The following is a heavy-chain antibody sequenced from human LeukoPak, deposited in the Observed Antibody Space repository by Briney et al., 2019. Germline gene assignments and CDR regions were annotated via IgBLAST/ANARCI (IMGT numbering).Heavy chain of an antibody. D-gene: IGHD1-26*01. V-gene: IGHV4-59*03. Sequence: SGTLSLTCTVSGGSTSSYYWNWIRQPPGKGLEWIGYISYSGSTSYNPSLKSRLTMSVDTSKNQFSLRLTSVTAADTAVYYCAVSSIVGATPAHLDYGGQGTRITVSS. J-gene: IGHJ4*02. CDR1: GGSTSSYY. CDR2: ISYSGST. CDR3: AVSSIVGATPAHLDY.